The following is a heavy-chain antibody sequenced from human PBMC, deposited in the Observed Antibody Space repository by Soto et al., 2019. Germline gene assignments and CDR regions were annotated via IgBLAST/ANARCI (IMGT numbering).Heavy chain of an antibody. Sequence: QVQLQESGPGLVKPSQTLSLTCTVSGGSISSGDYYWSWIRQPPGKGLEWIGYIYYSGSTYYNPSLKSRVTLXXDXSXXQFSLKLRSVTAADTAVYYCASSLWFGELSKPFDSWGQGTLVTVSS. CDR2: IYYSGST. CDR3: ASSLWFGELSKPFDS. J-gene: IGHJ4*02. CDR1: GGSISSGDYY. V-gene: IGHV4-30-4*01. D-gene: IGHD3-10*01.